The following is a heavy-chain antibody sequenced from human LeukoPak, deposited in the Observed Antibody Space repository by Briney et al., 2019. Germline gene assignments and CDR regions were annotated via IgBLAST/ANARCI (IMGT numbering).Heavy chain of an antibody. J-gene: IGHJ4*02. D-gene: IGHD4-11*01. CDR1: GFTFSDVW. Sequence: GGSLRLSCAASGFTFSDVWMSWVRQAPGKGLEWLANINQDGRGIYYVDSVKGRFSISRDNTNNLLYLQMNSQRAEDTAMYFCARDSYRSLDYWGQGTLVTVSS. V-gene: IGHV3-7*01. CDR2: INQDGRGI. CDR3: ARDSYRSLDY.